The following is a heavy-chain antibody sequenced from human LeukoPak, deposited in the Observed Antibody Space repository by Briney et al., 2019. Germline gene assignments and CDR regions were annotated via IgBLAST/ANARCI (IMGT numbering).Heavy chain of an antibody. Sequence: PGGSLRLSCAASGFTFSSYEMNWVRQAPGKGLEWVSYISSSGSTIYYADSVKGRFTISSDNAKNPLYLQMNSLRAEGTAVFCFAREGQLWRHFDYWGQGTLVTVSS. J-gene: IGHJ4*02. D-gene: IGHD5-18*01. CDR3: AREGQLWRHFDY. CDR1: GFTFSSYE. CDR2: ISSSGSTI. V-gene: IGHV3-48*03.